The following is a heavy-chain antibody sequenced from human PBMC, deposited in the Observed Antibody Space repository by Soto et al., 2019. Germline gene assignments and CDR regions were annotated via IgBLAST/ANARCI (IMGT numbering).Heavy chain of an antibody. J-gene: IGHJ4*02. D-gene: IGHD2-15*01. CDR1: GGTFSSYA. Sequence: SVKVSCKASGGTFSSYAISWVRPAPGQGLEWMGGIIPIFGTANYAQKFQGRVTITADESTSTAYMELSSLRSEDTAVYYCARDGRYCSGGSCYDYWGQGTLVTVSS. CDR3: ARDGRYCSGGSCYDY. V-gene: IGHV1-69*13. CDR2: IIPIFGTA.